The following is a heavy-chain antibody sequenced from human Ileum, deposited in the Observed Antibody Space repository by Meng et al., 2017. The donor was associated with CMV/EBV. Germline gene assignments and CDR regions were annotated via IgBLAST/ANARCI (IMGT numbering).Heavy chain of an antibody. CDR3: GRDSMKGGGFDC. CDR2: IKNKANSYIT. Sequence: GESLKISCAVSGFIFSDHYMDWFRQAPGKGLEWVGRIKNKANSYITEYAASVRGRFTISRDDSKNSLYLEVNSLKTEDTAVYYCGRDSMKGGGFDCWGQGALVTVSS. J-gene: IGHJ4*02. D-gene: IGHD3-10*01. CDR1: GFIFSDHY. V-gene: IGHV3-72*01.